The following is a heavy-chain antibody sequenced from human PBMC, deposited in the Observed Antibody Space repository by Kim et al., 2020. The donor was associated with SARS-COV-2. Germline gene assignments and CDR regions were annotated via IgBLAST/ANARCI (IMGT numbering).Heavy chain of an antibody. CDR3: ARAKQYYYDSSGEFGWY. CDR2: IYHSGST. Sequence: SETLSLTCTVSGYSISSGYYWGWIRQPPGKGLEWIGSIYHSGSTYYNPSLKSRVTISVDTSKNQFSLKLSSVTAADTAVYYCARAKQYYYDSSGEFGWY. V-gene: IGHV4-38-2*02. J-gene: IGHJ2*01. CDR1: GYSISSGYY. D-gene: IGHD3-22*01.